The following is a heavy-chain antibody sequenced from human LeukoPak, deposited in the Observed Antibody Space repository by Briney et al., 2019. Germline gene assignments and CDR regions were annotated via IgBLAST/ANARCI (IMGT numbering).Heavy chain of an antibody. Sequence: GGSLRLSCAASGITFSSYGMSWVRQAPGKGLEWVSSISSTGGTTYYADSVKGRFTISRDNSKNTLYLQMNSLRAEDTAVYYCARGVGATWYYFDYWGQGTLVTVSS. CDR1: GITFSSYG. D-gene: IGHD1-26*01. V-gene: IGHV3-23*01. CDR2: ISSTGGTT. J-gene: IGHJ4*02. CDR3: ARGVGATWYYFDY.